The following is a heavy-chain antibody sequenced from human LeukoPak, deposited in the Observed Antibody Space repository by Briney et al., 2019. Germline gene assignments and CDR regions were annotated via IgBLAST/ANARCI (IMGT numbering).Heavy chain of an antibody. D-gene: IGHD6-13*01. J-gene: IGHJ4*02. CDR2: IKSKTDGGTT. Sequence: PGGSLRLSCAASGFTFSDYAMSWVRQAPGKGLEWVGRIKSKTDGGTTDYAAPVKGRFTISRDDSKNTLYLQMNSLKTEDTAVYYCTTGNLIALPDYWGQGTLVTVSS. CDR3: TTGNLIALPDY. V-gene: IGHV3-15*01. CDR1: GFTFSDYA.